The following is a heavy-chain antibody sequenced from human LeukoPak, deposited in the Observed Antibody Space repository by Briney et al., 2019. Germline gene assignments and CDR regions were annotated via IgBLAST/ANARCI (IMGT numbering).Heavy chain of an antibody. CDR1: GGSISSSSYY. Sequence: SETLSLTCTVSGGSISSSSYYWGWIRQPPGKGLEWVGSIYYSGSTYYNPSLKSRVTISVDTSKNQFSLKLSSVTAADTAVYYCARDRSDSSSWYWVPEGYYYYMDVWGKGTTVTVSS. D-gene: IGHD6-13*01. CDR2: IYYSGST. V-gene: IGHV4-39*07. J-gene: IGHJ6*03. CDR3: ARDRSDSSSWYWVPEGYYYYMDV.